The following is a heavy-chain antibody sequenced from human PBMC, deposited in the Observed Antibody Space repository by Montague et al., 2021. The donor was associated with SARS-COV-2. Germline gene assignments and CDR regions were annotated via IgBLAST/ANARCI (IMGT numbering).Heavy chain of an antibody. CDR2: IYSGGDST. V-gene: IGHV3-23*03. CDR3: AKPGPFAFYFES. D-gene: IGHD3-10*01. J-gene: IGHJ4*02. CDR1: GLSFSGYA. Sequence: SLRLSCAASGLSFSGYAMNWVRQAPGKGLEWISVIYSGGDSTYYADSVRGRFTISRNDSKNTLFLHLNNLSAEDTAIYYCAKPGPFAFYFESWGQGTLVTVSS.